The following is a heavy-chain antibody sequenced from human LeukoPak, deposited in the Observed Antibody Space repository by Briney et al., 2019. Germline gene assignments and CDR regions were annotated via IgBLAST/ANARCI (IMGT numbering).Heavy chain of an antibody. CDR2: ISACNGNT. CDR1: GYTFTSYG. V-gene: IGHV1-18*01. J-gene: IGHJ4*02. D-gene: IGHD4-17*01. CDR3: ARDYDYGDYILTGY. Sequence: ASVKVSCKASGYTFTSYGISWVRQAPGQGLEWMGWISACNGNTNYAQKLQGRVTMTTDTSTSTAYMELRSLRSDDTAVYYCARDYDYGDYILTGYWGQGTLVTVSS.